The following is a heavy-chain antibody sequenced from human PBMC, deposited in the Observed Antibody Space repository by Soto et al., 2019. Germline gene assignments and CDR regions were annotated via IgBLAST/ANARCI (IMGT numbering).Heavy chain of an antibody. Sequence: QVQLVQSGAEVKKPGASVKVSCKASGYTFTSYGISWVRQAPGQGLEWMGWISAYNGNTNYAQKLQGRVTMTTDTSTSTAYMELRSLRSDDTAVYYCARAVAGWFGELSIDAFDIWGQGTMVTVSS. CDR1: GYTFTSYG. CDR2: ISAYNGNT. J-gene: IGHJ3*02. V-gene: IGHV1-18*01. CDR3: ARAVAGWFGELSIDAFDI. D-gene: IGHD3-10*01.